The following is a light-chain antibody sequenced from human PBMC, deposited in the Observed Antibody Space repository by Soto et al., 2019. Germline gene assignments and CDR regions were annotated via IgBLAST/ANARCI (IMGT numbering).Light chain of an antibody. CDR1: SSDVGSYDV. CDR3: CSYAGSSTYV. V-gene: IGLV2-23*01. Sequence: QSVLTQPASVSGSPGQSITISCTGTSSDVGSYDVVSWYQQHPGKAPKLMIYEGSKRPSGVSIRFSGSKSGNTASLTISGLQAEDEADYYCCSYAGSSTYVFGTGTKLTVL. J-gene: IGLJ1*01. CDR2: EGS.